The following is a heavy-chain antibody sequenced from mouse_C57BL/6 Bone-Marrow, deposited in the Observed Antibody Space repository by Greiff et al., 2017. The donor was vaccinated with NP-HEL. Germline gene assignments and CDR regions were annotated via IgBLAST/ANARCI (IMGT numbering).Heavy chain of an antibody. J-gene: IGHJ2*01. CDR3: TFTTVVNY. Sequence: VQLQQSGAELVRPGASVKLSCTASGFNIKDDYMHWVKQRPEQGLEWIGWLDPENGDTEYASKFQGKATITADTSSNTAYLQLSSLTSEDTAVYYCTFTTVVNYWGQGTTLTVSS. D-gene: IGHD1-1*01. V-gene: IGHV14-4*01. CDR1: GFNIKDDY. CDR2: LDPENGDT.